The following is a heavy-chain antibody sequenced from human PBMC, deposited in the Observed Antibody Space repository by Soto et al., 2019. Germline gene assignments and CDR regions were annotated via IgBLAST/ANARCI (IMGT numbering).Heavy chain of an antibody. CDR3: ARDFRPAGYAFDI. J-gene: IGHJ3*02. CDR2: INSGGNT. CDR1: GFTFSNYA. D-gene: IGHD6-6*01. V-gene: IGHV3-66*01. Sequence: GGSLRLSCAASGFTFSNYAMTWVRQAPGKGLEWVSAINSGGNTYYADSVKGRFTISRDNSKNTVYLQMNSLRAEDTAVYYCARDFRPAGYAFDIWGQGTMVTVS.